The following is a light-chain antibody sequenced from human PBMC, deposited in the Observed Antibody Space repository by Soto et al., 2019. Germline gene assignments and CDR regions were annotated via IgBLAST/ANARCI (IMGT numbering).Light chain of an antibody. CDR1: QSISSY. V-gene: IGKV1-39*01. Sequence: DIQMTQSPSSLPASVGDRVTITCRASQSISSYLNWYQQKPGKAPKLLIYAASSLQSGVPSRFSGSGSGTDFTLTISSLQPEDFATYYCQQSYSTPSTFGGGTKVEIK. CDR3: QQSYSTPST. J-gene: IGKJ4*01. CDR2: AAS.